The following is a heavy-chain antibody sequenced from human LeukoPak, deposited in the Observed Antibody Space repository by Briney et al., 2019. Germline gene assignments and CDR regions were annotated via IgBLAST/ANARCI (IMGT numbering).Heavy chain of an antibody. D-gene: IGHD3-10*01. CDR1: GFTFSSYA. Sequence: GGSLRLSCAASGFTFSSYAMSWVRQAPGKGLEWVSTISASGGATYYADSVKGRFTISRDNSKNTLYLQMNSLRAEDTAVYYCARGGSGATRDDTFDIWGQGTMVTVSS. J-gene: IGHJ3*02. CDR3: ARGGSGATRDDTFDI. V-gene: IGHV3-23*01. CDR2: ISASGGAT.